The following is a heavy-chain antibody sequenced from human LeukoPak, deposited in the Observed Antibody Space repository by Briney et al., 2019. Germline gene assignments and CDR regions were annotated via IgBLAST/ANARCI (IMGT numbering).Heavy chain of an antibody. Sequence: GGSLRLSCAASGFTFYYEWMHWVREARGKGVMCVSGINTDGSNTHYADSVKGRFTISRDNAKNTLYLQMNGLRVEDTAVYYCVVWGEDRSGHRFDFWGQGTLVTVSS. J-gene: IGHJ4*02. V-gene: IGHV3-74*01. CDR1: GFTFYYEW. CDR2: INTDGSNT. CDR3: VVWGEDRSGHRFDF. D-gene: IGHD3-22*01.